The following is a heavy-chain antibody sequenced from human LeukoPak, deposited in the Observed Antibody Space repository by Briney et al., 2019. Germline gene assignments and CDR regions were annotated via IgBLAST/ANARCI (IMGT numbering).Heavy chain of an antibody. D-gene: IGHD3-10*01. CDR1: GFTFSSYA. J-gene: IGHJ5*02. Sequence: PGGSLRLSCAASGFTFSSYAMSWVRQAPGRGLEWASAVSASGDRTCYADSVKGRFTISRDNSKNTLYLQMNSLRAEDTAVYSCAKNGEVLSWFDPWGQGTLVTVSS. CDR3: AKNGEVLSWFDP. V-gene: IGHV3-23*01. CDR2: VSASGDRT.